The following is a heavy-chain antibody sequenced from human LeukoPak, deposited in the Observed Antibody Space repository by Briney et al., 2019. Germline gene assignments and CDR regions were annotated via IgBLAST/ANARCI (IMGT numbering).Heavy chain of an antibody. Sequence: SETLSLTCTVSGASISRDTYFWGWIRQSPEKGLEWIGSIDSSGTTHYNSSLKSRVIISVDTSKNQVSLNLTSVTFADTALYYCARHGYIQFWLYWGQGTQVIVSS. J-gene: IGHJ4*02. D-gene: IGHD5-18*01. CDR1: GASISRDTYF. V-gene: IGHV4-39*01. CDR3: ARHGYIQFWLY. CDR2: IDSSGTT.